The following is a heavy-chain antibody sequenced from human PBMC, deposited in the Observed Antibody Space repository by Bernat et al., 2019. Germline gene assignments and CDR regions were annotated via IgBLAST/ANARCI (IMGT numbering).Heavy chain of an antibody. CDR3: ARGRGYCSGGSCYYDFDY. J-gene: IGHJ4*02. Sequence: QVQLVESGGGLVKPGGSLRLSCAASGFTFSDYYMSWIRQAPGKGLEWVSYISTSSSYTKYADAGKGRFTISRDNAKNSLYLQMNSLRAEDTAVYYCARGRGYCSGGSCYYDFDYWGQGTLVTVSS. D-gene: IGHD2-15*01. V-gene: IGHV3-11*05. CDR1: GFTFSDYY. CDR2: ISTSSSYT.